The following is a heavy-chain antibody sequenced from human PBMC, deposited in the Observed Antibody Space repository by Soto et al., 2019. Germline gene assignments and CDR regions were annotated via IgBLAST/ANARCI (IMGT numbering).Heavy chain of an antibody. J-gene: IGHJ3*02. CDR1: GFTFSSYG. CDR3: AKDQVGITMMGRDAFDN. Sequence: QVQLVESGGGVVQPGRSLRLSCAASGFTFSSYGMHWVRQAPGKGLEWVAVISYDGSNKYYADSVKGRFTLSRDNSKNTLYLTMNSLRAEDTAVYYCAKDQVGITMMGRDAFDNWGQGTMVTVSS. D-gene: IGHD3-22*01. V-gene: IGHV3-30*18. CDR2: ISYDGSNK.